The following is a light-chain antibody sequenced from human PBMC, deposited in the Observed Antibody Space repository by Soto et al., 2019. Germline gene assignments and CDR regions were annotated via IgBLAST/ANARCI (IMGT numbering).Light chain of an antibody. V-gene: IGLV2-14*01. Sequence: QSALTQPASVSGSPGQSITISCTGTSSDVGGYNYVSWYQQHPGKAPKLMIYDVSNRPSGVSNRFSGSKSGKTASLTISGLQAEDEADYYCSSYTNSSPYVVCGGGTKLPVL. CDR1: SSDVGGYNY. CDR2: DVS. CDR3: SSYTNSSPYVV. J-gene: IGLJ2*01.